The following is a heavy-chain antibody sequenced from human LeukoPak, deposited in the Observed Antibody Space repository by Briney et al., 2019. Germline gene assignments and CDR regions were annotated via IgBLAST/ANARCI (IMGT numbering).Heavy chain of an antibody. D-gene: IGHD1-1*01. Sequence: SETLSLTCTVFGGSISSYYWSWIRQPPGKGLEWIGYIYYSGSTNYNPSLKSRVTISVDTSKNQVSLNLRSVTAADTAMYYCARHGFTGDAFDIWGQGTMVPVSS. CDR3: ARHGFTGDAFDI. CDR2: IYYSGST. J-gene: IGHJ3*02. CDR1: GGSISSYY. V-gene: IGHV4-59*08.